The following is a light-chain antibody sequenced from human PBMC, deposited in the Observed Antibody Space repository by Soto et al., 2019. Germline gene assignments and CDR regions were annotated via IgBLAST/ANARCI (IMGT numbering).Light chain of an antibody. V-gene: IGKV4-1*01. Sequence: DIVMTQSPDSLAVSLGERATINCKSSQSLFYSSNNKDYLAWYQQKPGQPPRLLIYWASTRESGVPERFSGSGSGTDFTLTATSLQAEDVAIYYCQQYFNTPWTFGQGTKVEIK. CDR1: QSLFYSSNNKDY. CDR2: WAS. J-gene: IGKJ1*01. CDR3: QQYFNTPWT.